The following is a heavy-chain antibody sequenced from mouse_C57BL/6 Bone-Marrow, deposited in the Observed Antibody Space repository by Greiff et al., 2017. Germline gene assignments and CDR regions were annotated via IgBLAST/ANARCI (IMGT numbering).Heavy chain of an antibody. Sequence: ESGPGLVKPSQSLSLTCSVTGYSITSGYYWNWIRQFPGNKLEWMGYISYDGSNNYNPSLKNRISITRDTSKNQFFLKLNSVTTEDTATYYRARDERNYYAMDYWGQGTSVTVSS. V-gene: IGHV3-6*01. CDR2: ISYDGSN. CDR1: GYSITSGYY. J-gene: IGHJ4*01. CDR3: ARDERNYYAMDY. D-gene: IGHD2-1*01.